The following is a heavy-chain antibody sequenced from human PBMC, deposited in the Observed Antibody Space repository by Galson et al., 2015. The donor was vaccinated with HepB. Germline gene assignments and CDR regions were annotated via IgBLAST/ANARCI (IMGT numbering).Heavy chain of an antibody. J-gene: IGHJ4*02. CDR1: GFTFSSYA. CDR3: ARQAYAPSFES. Sequence: SLRLSCAASGFTFSSYAMAWVRQAPGRGLEWVSTISRDSGEIHFADSVKGRFAISRDNSKNTLFLQMNSLRPEDTAIYFCARQAYAPSFESWGQGTLVTVSS. CDR2: ISRDSGEI. V-gene: IGHV3-23*01. D-gene: IGHD4-17*01.